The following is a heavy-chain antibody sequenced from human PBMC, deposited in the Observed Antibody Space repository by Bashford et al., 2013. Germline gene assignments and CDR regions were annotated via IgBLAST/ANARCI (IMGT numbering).Heavy chain of an antibody. CDR2: IKPDGREK. V-gene: IGHV3-7*01. J-gene: IGHJ4*02. Sequence: GSLRLSCAASGFSFSTQWMSWVRQAPGKGLEWVANIKPDGREKYHVDSVKGRFIISRDNAKNSLYLQMNSLRAEDTAVYYCTRVNWWSTTVLRGYYFDYWGQGALVTVSS. D-gene: IGHD2-8*02. CDR3: TRVNWWSTTVLRGYYFDY. CDR1: GFSFSTQW.